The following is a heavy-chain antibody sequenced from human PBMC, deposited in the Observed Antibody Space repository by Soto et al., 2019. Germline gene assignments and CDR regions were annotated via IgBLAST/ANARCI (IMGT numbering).Heavy chain of an antibody. V-gene: IGHV3-9*01. CDR3: VKDEYNGNDPGYYSYGLDF. Sequence: GGSMELSCAASGFTFDDYAMHWVRQAPGKGLEWVSGISWNRGSIDYADSVKGRFTISRDNSKNTLYLQMSSLRAEDTAVYYCVKDEYNGNDPGYYSYGLDFWGQGTTVTVSS. CDR2: ISWNRGSI. J-gene: IGHJ6*02. CDR1: GFTFDDYA. D-gene: IGHD1-1*01.